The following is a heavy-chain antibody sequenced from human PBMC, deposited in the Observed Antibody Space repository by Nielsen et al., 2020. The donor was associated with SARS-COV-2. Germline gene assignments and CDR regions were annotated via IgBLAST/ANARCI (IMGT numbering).Heavy chain of an antibody. CDR2: INHSGST. Sequence: SETLSLTCAVYGGSFSGSYWSWIRQPPGKGLEWIGEINHSGSTNYNPSLKSRVTISVDTSKNQFSLKLSSVTAADTAVYYCARGIQYCSGGSCFTIYFDYWGQGTLVTVSS. CDR1: GGSFSGSY. CDR3: ARGIQYCSGGSCFTIYFDY. D-gene: IGHD2-15*01. J-gene: IGHJ4*02. V-gene: IGHV4-34*01.